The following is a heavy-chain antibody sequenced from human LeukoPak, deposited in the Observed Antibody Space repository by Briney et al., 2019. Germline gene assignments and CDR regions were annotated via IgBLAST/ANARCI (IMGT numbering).Heavy chain of an antibody. D-gene: IGHD2-15*01. CDR3: ARDLAGYCSGCSCFGNWFDP. CDR1: GGSISSHY. J-gene: IGHJ5*02. Sequence: SETLSLTCTVSGGSISSHYWSWIRQPPGKGLEWIGYIYYSGSTNYNPSLKSRVTISVDTSKNQFSLKLSSVTAADTAVYYCARDLAGYCSGCSCFGNWFDPWGQGTLVTVSS. V-gene: IGHV4-59*11. CDR2: IYYSGST.